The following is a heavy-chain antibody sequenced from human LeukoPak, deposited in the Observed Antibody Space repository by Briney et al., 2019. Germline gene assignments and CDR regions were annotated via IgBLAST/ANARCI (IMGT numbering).Heavy chain of an antibody. D-gene: IGHD6-13*01. Sequence: SVKVSCKASGGTFSSYAISWERQAPGQGLEWMGRIIPIFGTANYAQKFQGRVTITTDESTSTAYMELSSLRSEDTAVYYCARDGKYSSSANWFDPWGQGTLVTVSS. V-gene: IGHV1-69*05. CDR1: GGTFSSYA. CDR3: ARDGKYSSSANWFDP. J-gene: IGHJ5*02. CDR2: IIPIFGTA.